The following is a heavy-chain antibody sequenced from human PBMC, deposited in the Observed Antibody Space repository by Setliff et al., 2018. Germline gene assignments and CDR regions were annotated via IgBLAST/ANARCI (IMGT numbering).Heavy chain of an antibody. D-gene: IGHD3-10*01. CDR3: VRALLWSGEGRFDP. J-gene: IGHJ5*02. V-gene: IGHV4-59*08. CDR1: GGSISSDY. Sequence: PSETLSLTCTVSGGSISSDYWSWIRQPPGKGLEWIGYIYSGGSTNNNPSLKSRATISVDTSKNQFSLKLTSVTAADTAVYYCVRALLWSGEGRFDPWGQGTLVTVSS. CDR2: IYSGGST.